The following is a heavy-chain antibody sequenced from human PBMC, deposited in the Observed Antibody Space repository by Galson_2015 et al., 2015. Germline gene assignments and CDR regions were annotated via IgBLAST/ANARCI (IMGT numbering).Heavy chain of an antibody. CDR2: ISAYDGNT. Sequence: SVKVSCKASGYTFTTYTISWVRQAPGQGLEWMGWISAYDGNTKYAQNLQGRVTMTTDTSTSTAYMELRSLRSDDTAVYYCARGGATDFDDWGQGTLVTVSS. CDR3: ARGGATDFDD. D-gene: IGHD1-26*01. V-gene: IGHV1-18*01. CDR1: GYTFTTYT. J-gene: IGHJ4*02.